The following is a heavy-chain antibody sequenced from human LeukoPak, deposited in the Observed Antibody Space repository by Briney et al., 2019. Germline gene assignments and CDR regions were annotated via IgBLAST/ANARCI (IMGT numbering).Heavy chain of an antibody. CDR1: GYTFTSYD. CDR2: MNPNSGNT. CDR3: ARAVRPIITYSSSWYGYYYYMDV. Sequence: ASVKVSCKASGYTFTSYDINWVRQATGQGLEWMGWMNPNSGNTGYAQKFQGRVTITRNTSISTAYMELSSLRSEDTAVYYCARAVRPIITYSSSWYGYYYYMDVWGKGTTVTVSS. V-gene: IGHV1-8*03. J-gene: IGHJ6*03. D-gene: IGHD6-13*01.